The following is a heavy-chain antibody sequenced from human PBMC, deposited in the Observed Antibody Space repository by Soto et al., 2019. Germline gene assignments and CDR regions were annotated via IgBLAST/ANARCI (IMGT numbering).Heavy chain of an antibody. D-gene: IGHD2-21*02. CDR3: ASVGGDPDAFDI. J-gene: IGHJ3*02. CDR1: GGTFSSYA. Sequence: QVQLVQSGAEVKKPGSSVKVSCKASGGTFSSYAISWVRQAPGQGLEWMGGIIPIFGTANYAQKFQGRVTITADESTSTAYMELRGLRSENTAVYYSASVGGDPDAFDIWGPETMCSVSS. V-gene: IGHV1-69*01. CDR2: IIPIFGTA.